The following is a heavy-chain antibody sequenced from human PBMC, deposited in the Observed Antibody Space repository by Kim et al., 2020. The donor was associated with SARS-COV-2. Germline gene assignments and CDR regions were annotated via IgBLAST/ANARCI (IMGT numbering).Heavy chain of an antibody. CDR1: GFTFSAYA. CDR2: ILGGGDAT. CDR3: ARFAPGALIDF. J-gene: IGHJ4*02. V-gene: IGHV3-23*01. D-gene: IGHD3-3*01. Sequence: GGSLRLSCAASGFTFSAYAMCWVRQAPGKGLEWVSAILGGGDATYYADSVKGRFTISRDNSKNTLYMQMNRLRAEDSAVYYCARFAPGALIDFCGQGTLV.